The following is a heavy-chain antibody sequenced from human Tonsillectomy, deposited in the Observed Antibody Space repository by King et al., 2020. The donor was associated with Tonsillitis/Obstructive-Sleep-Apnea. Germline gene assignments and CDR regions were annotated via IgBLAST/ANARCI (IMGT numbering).Heavy chain of an antibody. Sequence: QVQLQESGPGLVKPSQTLSLTCTVSGGSISSGGYYWSWIRQHPGKGLEWIGYIYYSGSTYYNPSLKSRVTISVDTAKNQFSLKLSSVTAADTAVYYCARDRCSGGSCYPDYWGQGTLVTVSS. CDR3: ARDRCSGGSCYPDY. CDR1: GGSISSGGYY. D-gene: IGHD2-15*01. CDR2: IYYSGST. V-gene: IGHV4-31*03. J-gene: IGHJ4*02.